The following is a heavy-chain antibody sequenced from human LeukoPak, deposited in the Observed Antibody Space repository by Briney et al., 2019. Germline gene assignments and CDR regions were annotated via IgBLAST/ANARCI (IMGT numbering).Heavy chain of an antibody. V-gene: IGHV3-11*04. J-gene: IGHJ4*02. CDR1: GFTLSDYS. CDR3: ASSLNTVMVSPYYLEY. D-gene: IGHD5-18*01. CDR2: LTSGGVSA. Sequence: PGGSLRLSCAASGFTLSDYSMTWVRQAPGQGLEWISFLTSGGVSAFYADSVRGRFTVSRDDARNPLSLYMNTLRADDTAVYYCASSLNTVMVSPYYLEYWGPGTLVTVSS.